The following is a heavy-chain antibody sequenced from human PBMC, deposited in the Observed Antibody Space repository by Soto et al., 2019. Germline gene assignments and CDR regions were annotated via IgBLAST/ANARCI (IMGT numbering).Heavy chain of an antibody. CDR1: GFTFSSYG. CDR3: ARDFAYFDS. CDR2: ISYDGSNK. Sequence: TGGSLRLSCAASGFTFSSYGMHWVRQAPGKGLEWVAVISYDGSNKYYADSVKGRFTISRDNSKNTLYLQMNSLRAEDTAVYYCARDFAYFDSWGRGTLVTVSS. V-gene: IGHV3-30*03. D-gene: IGHD3-3*01. J-gene: IGHJ4*02.